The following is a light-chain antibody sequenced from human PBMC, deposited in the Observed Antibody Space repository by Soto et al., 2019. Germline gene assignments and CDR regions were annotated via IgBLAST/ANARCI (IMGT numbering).Light chain of an antibody. CDR1: SSNIGSNY. Sequence: QSVLTQPPSASGTPGQRVTISCSGSSSNIGSNYVYCYQQLPEAAPKLLIYRNNLRPSRVPDRFSGSTSGTSAFLAISGLRSEDEADYYCAAWDASLSGRVVFGGGTKLTVL. J-gene: IGLJ2*01. V-gene: IGLV1-47*01. CDR3: AAWDASLSGRVV. CDR2: RNN.